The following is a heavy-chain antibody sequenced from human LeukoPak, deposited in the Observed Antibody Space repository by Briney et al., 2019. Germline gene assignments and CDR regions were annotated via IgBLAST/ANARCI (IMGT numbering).Heavy chain of an antibody. D-gene: IGHD2-2*01. CDR3: AREKSSCSPPRWFDP. Sequence: SETLSLTCAVYGGSFSGYYWSWIRQPPGKGLEWIGEINHSGSTNYNPSLKSRVTISVDTSKNQFSLKLSSVTAADTAVYYCAREKSSCSPPRWFDPWGQGTLVTVSS. V-gene: IGHV4-34*01. CDR1: GGSFSGYY. CDR2: INHSGST. J-gene: IGHJ5*02.